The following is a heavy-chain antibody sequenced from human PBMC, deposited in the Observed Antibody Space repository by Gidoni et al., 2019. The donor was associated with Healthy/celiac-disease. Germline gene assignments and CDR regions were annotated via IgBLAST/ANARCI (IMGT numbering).Heavy chain of an antibody. CDR2: INHIGST. J-gene: IGHJ4*02. Sequence: QVQLQQWGAGLLKPSETLSLTCAVYGGSFSGSYWSWIRQPPGKGLEWIGEINHIGSTNYNPSLKSRVTISVDTSKNQFSLKLSSVTAADTAVYYCARRDYLWLRANPFDYWGQGTLVTVSS. CDR3: ARRDYLWLRANPFDY. CDR1: GGSFSGSY. V-gene: IGHV4-34*01. D-gene: IGHD5-18*01.